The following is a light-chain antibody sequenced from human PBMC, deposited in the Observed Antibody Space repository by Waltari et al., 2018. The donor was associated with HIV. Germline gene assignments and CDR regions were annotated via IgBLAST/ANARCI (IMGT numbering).Light chain of an antibody. CDR2: RNN. Sequence: QSVLTQPPSASGTPGQRVIISCSGNRSNIGSNTVNWYQQFSGAAPTLLIYRNNQRPAAVRDRFSGSKSGSAASLAISGLKSEDEADYHCATWDDALSGPVFGAGTKLTV. CDR3: ATWDDALSGPV. J-gene: IGLJ3*02. V-gene: IGLV1-44*01. CDR1: RSNIGSNT.